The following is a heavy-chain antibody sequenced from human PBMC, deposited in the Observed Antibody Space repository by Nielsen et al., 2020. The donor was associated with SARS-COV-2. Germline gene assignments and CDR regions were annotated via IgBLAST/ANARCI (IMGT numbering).Heavy chain of an antibody. CDR2: IWYDGSNK. J-gene: IGHJ6*02. V-gene: IGHV3-33*01. D-gene: IGHD1-26*01. Sequence: GGSLRLSCAASGFTFSSYGMHWVRQAPGKGLEWVAVIWYDGSNKYYADSVKGRFTISRDNSKNTLYLQMNSLRAEDTAVYYCARGSGRAYYYYYGMDVWGQGTTVTVSS. CDR1: GFTFSSYG. CDR3: ARGSGRAYYYYYGMDV.